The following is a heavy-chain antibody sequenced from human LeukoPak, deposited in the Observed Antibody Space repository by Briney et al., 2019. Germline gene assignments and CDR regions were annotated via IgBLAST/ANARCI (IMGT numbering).Heavy chain of an antibody. CDR3: IKDMGFDLLKDAFHI. CDR2: ISWDSGNQ. Sequence: GGSLRLSCVGSGFSLDDYAMHWVRQVPGKGLEWVSSISWDSGNQAYADSVKGRFTISRDNAKNSLYLQMNSLRPEDTAFYYCIKDMGFDLLKDAFHIWGQGTLVTVSS. V-gene: IGHV3-9*01. D-gene: IGHD3-9*01. J-gene: IGHJ3*02. CDR1: GFSLDDYA.